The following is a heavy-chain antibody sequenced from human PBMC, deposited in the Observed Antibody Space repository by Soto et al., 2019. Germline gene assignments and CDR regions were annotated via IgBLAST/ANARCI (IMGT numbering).Heavy chain of an antibody. CDR1: GGSISSSSYY. CDR2: IYYSGST. V-gene: IGHV4-39*01. CDR3: ARIEYSSSSLLYYYYYYMDV. J-gene: IGHJ6*03. D-gene: IGHD6-6*01. Sequence: SETLSLTCTVSGGSISSSSYYWGWIRQPPGKGLEWIGSIYYSGSTYYNPSLKSRVTISVDTSKNQFSLKLSSVTAADTAVYYCARIEYSSSSLLYYYYYYMDVWGKGTTVTVSS.